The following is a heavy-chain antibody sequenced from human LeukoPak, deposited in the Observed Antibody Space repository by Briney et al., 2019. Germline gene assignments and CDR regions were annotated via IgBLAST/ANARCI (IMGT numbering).Heavy chain of an antibody. V-gene: IGHV3-15*01. Sequence: GGSLRLSCAASGFTFSNAWMSWVRQAPGKGLEWVGRIKSKTDGGTTDYAAPVKGRFTISRDDSKNTLYLQMNSLKTEDTAVYYCTTDGGGDDYYYYMDVWGKGTTVTISS. CDR2: IKSKTDGGTT. J-gene: IGHJ6*03. CDR3: TTDGGGDDYYYYMDV. CDR1: GFTFSNAW. D-gene: IGHD2-21*01.